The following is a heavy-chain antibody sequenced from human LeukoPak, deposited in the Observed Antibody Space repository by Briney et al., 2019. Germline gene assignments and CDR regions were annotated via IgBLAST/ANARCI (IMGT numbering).Heavy chain of an antibody. J-gene: IGHJ4*02. CDR1: GFTFSSYA. CDR2: IYAGGGT. V-gene: IGHV3-23*01. CDR3: ARGDGYCSGAACYSLY. D-gene: IGHD2-15*01. Sequence: GGSLRLSCAASGFTFSSYAMSWVRQAPGKGLEWVSAIYAGGGTYYADSVKGRFTISRDNSKNTLYLQMKSLRAEDTAVYYCARGDGYCSGAACYSLYWGQGTLVTVSS.